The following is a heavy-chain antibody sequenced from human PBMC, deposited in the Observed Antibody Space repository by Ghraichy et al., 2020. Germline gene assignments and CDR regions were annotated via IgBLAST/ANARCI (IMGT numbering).Heavy chain of an antibody. Sequence: SETLSLTCADYGGAFSGYYWSWIRQPPGKGLEWIGEINHSGSTNYNPSLKSRVTISVDTSKNQFSLKLSSVTAADTAVYYCARGRSNWKRVPYFDYWGQGTLVTVS. D-gene: IGHD1-1*01. V-gene: IGHV4-34*01. CDR3: ARGRSNWKRVPYFDY. CDR1: GGAFSGYY. J-gene: IGHJ4*02. CDR2: INHSGST.